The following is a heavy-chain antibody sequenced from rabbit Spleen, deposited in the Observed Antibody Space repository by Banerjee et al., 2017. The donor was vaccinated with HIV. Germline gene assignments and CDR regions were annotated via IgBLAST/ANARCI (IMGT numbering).Heavy chain of an antibody. Sequence: QMKETGGGLVQPGGSLTLSCKASGFDFRRYYLSWVRQAPGKGLEWIGIIDVGAGSTDYASWVNGRFTISSDNAQNTVDLQMSGLTAADTATYFCARAGYAGYGDGNLWGPGTLVTVS. J-gene: IGHJ4*01. CDR1: GFDFRRYY. CDR3: ARAGYAGYGDGNL. V-gene: IGHV1S7*01. CDR2: IDVGAGST. D-gene: IGHD7-1*01.